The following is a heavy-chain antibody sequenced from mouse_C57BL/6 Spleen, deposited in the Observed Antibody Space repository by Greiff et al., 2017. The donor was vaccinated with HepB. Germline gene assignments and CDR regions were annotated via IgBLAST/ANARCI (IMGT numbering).Heavy chain of an antibody. Sequence: EVHLVESGPGLVKPSQSLSLTCSVTGYSITSGYYWNWIRQFPGNKLEWMGYISYDGSNNYNPSLKNRISITRDTSKNQFFLKLNSVTTEDTATYYCARESPYYGSSYFDYWGQGTTLTVSS. V-gene: IGHV3-6*01. CDR1: GYSITSGYY. D-gene: IGHD1-1*01. CDR2: ISYDGSN. J-gene: IGHJ2*01. CDR3: ARESPYYGSSYFDY.